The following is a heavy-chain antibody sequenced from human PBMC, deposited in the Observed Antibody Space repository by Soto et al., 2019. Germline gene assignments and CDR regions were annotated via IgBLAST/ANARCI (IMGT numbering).Heavy chain of an antibody. CDR2: ISAYNGNT. Sequence: VHVSCKDSGYTFTSYGMIWVRQAQGQGLEWMGWISAYNGNTNYAQKLQGRVTMTTDTSTSTAYMELRSLRSDDTAVYYCAREGYSSSRPYYYYYYGMDVWGQGTTVPVSS. D-gene: IGHD6-6*01. CDR3: AREGYSSSRPYYYYYYGMDV. J-gene: IGHJ6*02. CDR1: GYTFTSYG. V-gene: IGHV1-18*01.